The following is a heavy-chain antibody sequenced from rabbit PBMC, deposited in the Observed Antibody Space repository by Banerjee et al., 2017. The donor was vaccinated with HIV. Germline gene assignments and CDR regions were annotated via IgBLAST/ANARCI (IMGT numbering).Heavy chain of an antibody. CDR2: IGTGDGDT. D-gene: IGHD7-1*01. CDR1: GFSFSSSYW. Sequence: QSLEESGGDLVKPGASLTLTCTASGFSFSSSYWICWVRQAPGKGLEWIACIGTGDGDTYYASWAKGRFTISKTSSTTVTLQMTSLTAADTATYFCARALGYPGYAAYGYYFNLWGQGTLVTVS. J-gene: IGHJ4*01. CDR3: ARALGYPGYAAYGYYFNL. V-gene: IGHV1S40*01.